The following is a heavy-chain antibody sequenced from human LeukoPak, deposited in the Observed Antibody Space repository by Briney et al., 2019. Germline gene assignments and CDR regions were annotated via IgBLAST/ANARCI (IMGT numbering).Heavy chain of an antibody. D-gene: IGHD3-16*02. CDR1: GGTFSSYA. J-gene: IGHJ4*02. Sequence: SVKVSCKASGGTFSSYAVSWVRQAPGQGLEWMGGIIPIFGTANYAQKFQGRVTITADESTSTAYMELSSLRSEDTAVYYCAREVLSYDYVWGSYRAHFDYWGQGTLVTVSS. CDR3: AREVLSYDYVWGSYRAHFDY. CDR2: IIPIFGTA. V-gene: IGHV1-69*13.